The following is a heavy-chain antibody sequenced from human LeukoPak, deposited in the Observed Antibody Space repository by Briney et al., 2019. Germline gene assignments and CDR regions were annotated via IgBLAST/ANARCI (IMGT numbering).Heavy chain of an antibody. J-gene: IGHJ4*02. CDR2: IYYSGST. CDR3: ARAFYYDSSGYHHGFDY. D-gene: IGHD3-22*01. CDR1: GGSINSGDYY. V-gene: IGHV4-30-4*01. Sequence: SETLSLTCTVSGGSINSGDYYWSWIRQPPGKGLEWIGYIYYSGSTYYNPSLKSRVTISLDTSKNQFSLKLSSVTAADTAVYYCARAFYYDSSGYHHGFDYWGQGTLVTVSS.